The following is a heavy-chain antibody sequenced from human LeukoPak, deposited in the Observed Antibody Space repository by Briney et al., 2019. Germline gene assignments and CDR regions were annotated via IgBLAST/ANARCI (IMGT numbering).Heavy chain of an antibody. V-gene: IGHV4-30-4*01. CDR1: GGSISSGDYY. CDR3: ARGEVNIVVVPAAIKYYYYYGMDV. D-gene: IGHD2-2*01. CDR2: IYYSGST. J-gene: IGHJ6*02. Sequence: SQTLSLTCTVSGGSISSGDYYWSWIRQPPGKGLEWIGYIYYSGSTYYNPSLKSRVTISVDTSKNQFPLKLSSVTAADTAVYYCARGEVNIVVVPAAIKYYYYYGMDVWGQGTTVTVSS.